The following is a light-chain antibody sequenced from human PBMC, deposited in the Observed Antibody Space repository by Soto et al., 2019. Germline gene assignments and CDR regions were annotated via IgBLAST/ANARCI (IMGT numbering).Light chain of an antibody. CDR2: DAS. Sequence: DIQITQSPSSLSASVGNRVTITCRASQSISTYLNWYQKKPGKAPNLLIYDASRLQSGVPSRFSGSGSGTEFTLTISSLQPDDFATYYCQQYNSHWATFGQGTKVDIK. V-gene: IGKV1-17*01. CDR3: QQYNSHWAT. CDR1: QSISTY. J-gene: IGKJ1*01.